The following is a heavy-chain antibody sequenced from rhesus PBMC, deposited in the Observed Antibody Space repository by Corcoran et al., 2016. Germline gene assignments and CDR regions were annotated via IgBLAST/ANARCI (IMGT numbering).Heavy chain of an antibody. D-gene: IGHD6-31*01. CDR1: GGSISSGYYY. CDR3: AREGGYSSGWVDY. J-gene: IGHJ4*01. CDR2: ITYSGST. Sequence: QVQLQESGPGLVKPSETLSLTCAVSGGSISSGYYYWSWIPQPPGKGLEWIGYITYSGSTSYNPSHKSRVTISRDTSKNQFSLKLSSVTAADTAVYYCAREGGYSSGWVDYWGQGVLVTVSS. V-gene: IGHV4-122*02.